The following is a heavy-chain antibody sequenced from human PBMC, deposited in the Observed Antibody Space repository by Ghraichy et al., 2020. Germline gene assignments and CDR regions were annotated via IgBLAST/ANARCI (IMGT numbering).Heavy chain of an antibody. Sequence: ASVKVSCKASGYTFTSYGISWVRQAPGQGLEWMGWISAYNGNTNYAQKLQGRVTMTTDTSTSTAYMELRSLRSDDTAVYYCARGRVIAAAGRSVSYYYYGMDVWGQGTTVTVSS. CDR3: ARGRVIAAAGRSVSYYYYGMDV. CDR2: ISAYNGNT. CDR1: GYTFTSYG. D-gene: IGHD6-13*01. V-gene: IGHV1-18*01. J-gene: IGHJ6*02.